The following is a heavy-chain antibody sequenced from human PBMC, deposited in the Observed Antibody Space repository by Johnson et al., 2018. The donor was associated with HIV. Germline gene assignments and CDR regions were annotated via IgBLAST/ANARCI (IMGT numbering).Heavy chain of an antibody. J-gene: IGHJ3*01. Sequence: VRLVESGGGLVQPGGSLRLSCAASGFTVSNNYMSWVRQAPGKGLEWVSVIYRGGSTHYADSVMGRFTISRDNSKNTLYLQMNSLRAEDTAVYYCAKDVGNYWPNAFDVWGQGTMLTVSS. D-gene: IGHD3-22*01. CDR3: AKDVGNYWPNAFDV. V-gene: IGHV3-66*01. CDR1: GFTVSNNY. CDR2: IYRGGST.